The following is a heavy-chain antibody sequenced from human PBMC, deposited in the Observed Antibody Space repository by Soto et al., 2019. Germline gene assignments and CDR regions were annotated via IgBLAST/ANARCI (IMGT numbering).Heavy chain of an antibody. CDR2: ISYDGSNK. D-gene: IGHD1-26*01. CDR3: AKDPIRSYGAFDI. CDR1: GCTFINPW. Sequence: GGSLRLSWAASGCTFINPWVNWVSQTPGKGLEWVAVISYDGSNKYYADSVKGRFTISRDNSKNTLYLQMNSLRAEDTAVYYCAKDPIRSYGAFDIWGQGTMVTVS. V-gene: IGHV3-30*18. J-gene: IGHJ3*02.